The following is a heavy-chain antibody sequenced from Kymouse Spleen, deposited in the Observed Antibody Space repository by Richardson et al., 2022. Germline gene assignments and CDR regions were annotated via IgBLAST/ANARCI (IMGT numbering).Heavy chain of an antibody. D-gene: IGHD1-7*01. Sequence: QVQLVESGGGVVQPGRSLRLSCAASGFTFSSYGMHWVRQAPGKGLEWVAVISYDGSNKYYADSVKGRFTISRDNSKNTLYLQMNSLRAEDTAVYYCAKEGELELHWFDPWGQGTLVTVSS. V-gene: IGHV3-30*18. CDR3: AKEGELELHWFDP. CDR1: GFTFSSYG. J-gene: IGHJ5*02. CDR2: ISYDGSNK.